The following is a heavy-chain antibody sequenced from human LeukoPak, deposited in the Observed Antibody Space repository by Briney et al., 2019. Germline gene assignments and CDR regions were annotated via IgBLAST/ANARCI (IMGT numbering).Heavy chain of an antibody. V-gene: IGHV5-51*01. CDR3: ATSESQTKFDF. J-gene: IGHJ4*02. CDR1: GYRFTTYW. Sequence: GESLKISCKGSGYRFTTYWIGWVRQMPGKGLEWMGIIFPGDSDTIYNPSFQDQVTISADKSINTAYLQWSSLKASDTAMYYCATSESQTKFDFWGQGTLVTVSS. CDR2: IFPGDSDT. D-gene: IGHD1/OR15-1a*01.